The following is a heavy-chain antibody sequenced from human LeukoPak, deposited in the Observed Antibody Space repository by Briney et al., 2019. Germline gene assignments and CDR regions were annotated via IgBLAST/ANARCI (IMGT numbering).Heavy chain of an antibody. D-gene: IGHD6-6*01. V-gene: IGHV3-7*01. J-gene: IGHJ4*02. CDR2: IKEDGSEK. CDR3: ARLFRGSSYDDEFLDY. CDR1: GFTFRSYW. Sequence: HPGGSLRLSCAASGFTFRSYWMTWVRQAPGKGLEWVANIKEDGSEKYYVDSVKGRFTISRDNAKNSLYLQMNSLRAEDTAVYYCARLFRGSSYDDEFLDYWGQGALVTVSS.